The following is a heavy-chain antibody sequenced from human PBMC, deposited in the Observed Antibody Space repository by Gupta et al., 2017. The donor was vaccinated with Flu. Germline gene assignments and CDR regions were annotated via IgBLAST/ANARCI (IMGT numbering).Heavy chain of an antibody. D-gene: IGHD2-15*01. CDR2: IKQDGSEK. Sequence: FTFRSYWMSWVRQAPGKGLEWVANIKQDGSEKYYVDSVKGRFTVSRDNAKNSLYLQMNSLRAEDTAVYYCARSGGGNVFDYWGQGTLVTVSS. V-gene: IGHV3-7*01. CDR3: ARSGGGNVFDY. J-gene: IGHJ4*02. CDR1: FTFRSYW.